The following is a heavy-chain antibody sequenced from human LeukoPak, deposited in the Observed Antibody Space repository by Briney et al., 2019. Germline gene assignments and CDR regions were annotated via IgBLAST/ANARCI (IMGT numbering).Heavy chain of an antibody. D-gene: IGHD3-3*01. CDR2: ISSTSTTK. V-gene: IGHV3-48*01. CDR1: AFTFSNYG. Sequence: GGSLRLSCAASAFTFSNYGMNWVRQTPGKGLEWVSYISSTSTTKSYADSVKGRFTISRDNAKNSLYLQMTSLRAEDTAVYYCARSARLMKGVVEVTALDDWGQGTLVTVSS. J-gene: IGHJ4*02. CDR3: ARSARLMKGVVEVTALDD.